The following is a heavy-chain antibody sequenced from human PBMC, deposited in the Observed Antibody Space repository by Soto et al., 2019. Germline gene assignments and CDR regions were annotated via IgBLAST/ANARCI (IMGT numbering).Heavy chain of an antibody. CDR1: GGTFSSYA. Sequence: AASVKVSCKASGGTFSSYAISWVRQAPGQGLEWMGGIIPIFGTANYAQKFQGRVTITADKSTSTAYMELSSLRSEDTAVYYCASQVYCTNGVCFDKYGMDVWGQGTTVTVSS. J-gene: IGHJ6*02. CDR2: IIPIFGTA. D-gene: IGHD2-8*01. CDR3: ASQVYCTNGVCFDKYGMDV. V-gene: IGHV1-69*06.